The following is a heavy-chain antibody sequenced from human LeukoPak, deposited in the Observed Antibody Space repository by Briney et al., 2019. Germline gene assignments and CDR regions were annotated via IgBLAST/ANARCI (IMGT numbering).Heavy chain of an antibody. D-gene: IGHD3-16*02. CDR2: ISSSSSYI. J-gene: IGHJ4*02. Sequence: PGGSLRLSCAASGFTFSSYSMNWVRQAPGKGLEWVSSISSSSSYIYYADSVKGRFTISRDNATNSLYLQMNSLRAEDTAVYYCARAQSRLGDLSSPYYFDYWGQGTLVTVSS. V-gene: IGHV3-21*01. CDR3: ARAQSRLGDLSSPYYFDY. CDR1: GFTFSSYS.